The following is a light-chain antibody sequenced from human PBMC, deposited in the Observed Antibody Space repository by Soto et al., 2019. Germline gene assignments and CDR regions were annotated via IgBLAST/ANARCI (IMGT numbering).Light chain of an antibody. CDR2: KAS. CDR3: QQYKSYWT. CDR1: QSISSW. V-gene: IGKV1-5*03. Sequence: DIQMTQSPSTLSASVGDRVTITCRASQSISSWLAWYQQKPGKAPKLLIYKASILESGVPSRFSGSGSGTEFTLTISSLQPGDFATYYCQQYKSYWTFGQGTKVEIK. J-gene: IGKJ1*01.